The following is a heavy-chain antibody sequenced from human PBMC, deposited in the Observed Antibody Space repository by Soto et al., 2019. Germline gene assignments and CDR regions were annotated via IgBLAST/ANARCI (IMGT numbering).Heavy chain of an antibody. D-gene: IGHD5-18*01. V-gene: IGHV3-48*02. Sequence: GGSLRLSCAASGFTLSSHSINWVRQAPGKGLEWVSYISGSGATKYYADSVKGRFTISRDNARNSLYLQMSSLSDEDTAVYYCARAIRGFSYVADYWGQGTLVTVSS. CDR3: ARAIRGFSYVADY. J-gene: IGHJ4*02. CDR1: GFTLSSHS. CDR2: ISGSGATK.